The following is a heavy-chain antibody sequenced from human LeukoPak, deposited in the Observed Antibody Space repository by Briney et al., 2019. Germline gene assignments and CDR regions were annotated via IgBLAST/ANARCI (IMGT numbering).Heavy chain of an antibody. CDR1: GGSISSSSYY. Sequence: SETLSLTCTVSGGSISSSSYYWGWIRQPPGTGLEWIGSIYYSGSTYYNPSLKSRVTISIDTSKNQFSLKVSSVTAADTAVYYCARFVAAEYYYYYGMDVWGQGTTVTVSS. D-gene: IGHD2-15*01. V-gene: IGHV4-39*07. CDR2: IYYSGST. J-gene: IGHJ6*02. CDR3: ARFVAAEYYYYYGMDV.